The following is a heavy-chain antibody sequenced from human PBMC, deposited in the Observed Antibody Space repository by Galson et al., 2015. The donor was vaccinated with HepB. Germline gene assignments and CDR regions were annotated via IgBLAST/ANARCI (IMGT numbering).Heavy chain of an antibody. CDR3: ARDGGALATVWGY. CDR2: IWSDGSNK. V-gene: IGHV3-33*01. Sequence: SLRLSCAASGFTFNTYGMHWVRQAPGKGLEWVAVIWSDGSNKYYADSVKGRFTIYRDNSKNTLYLQMNSLRAEDTAVYYCARDGGALATVWGYWGQGILVTVSS. CDR1: GFTFNTYG. D-gene: IGHD4-11*01. J-gene: IGHJ4*02.